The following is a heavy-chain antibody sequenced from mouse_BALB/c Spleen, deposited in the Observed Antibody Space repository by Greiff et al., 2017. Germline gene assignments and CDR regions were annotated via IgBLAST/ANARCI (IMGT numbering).Heavy chain of an antibody. J-gene: IGHJ4*01. CDR1: GYSFTGYF. D-gene: IGHD2-4*01. CDR2: INPYNGDT. CDR3: ARCDYDVGAMDY. V-gene: IGHV1-20*02. Sequence: VQLQQSGPELVKPGASVKISCKASGYSFTGYFMNWVMQSHGKSLEWIGRINPYNGDTFYNQKFKGKATLTVDKSSSTAHMELRSLASEDSAVYYCARCDYDVGAMDYWGQGTSVTVSS.